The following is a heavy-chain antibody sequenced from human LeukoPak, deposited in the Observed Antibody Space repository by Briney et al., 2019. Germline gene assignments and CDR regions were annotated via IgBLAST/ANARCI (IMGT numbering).Heavy chain of an antibody. V-gene: IGHV4-39*01. J-gene: IGHJ4*02. CDR1: GGSISSSSYY. CDR3: ARHFGSEVYPVIDY. CDR2: IYYSGST. Sequence: SETLSLTCTVSGGSISSSSYYWGWIRQPPGQGLEWIGSIYYSGSTYYNPSLKSRVTISVDTSKNQFSLKLSSVTAADTAVYYCARHFGSEVYPVIDYWGQGTLVTVSS. D-gene: IGHD2-8*01.